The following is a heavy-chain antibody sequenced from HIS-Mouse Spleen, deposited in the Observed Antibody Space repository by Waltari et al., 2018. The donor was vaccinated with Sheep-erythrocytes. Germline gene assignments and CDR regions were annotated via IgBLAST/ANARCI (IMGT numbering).Heavy chain of an antibody. V-gene: IGHV3-30-3*01. Sequence: QVQLVESGGGVVQPGRSLRLSCAASGFTFSSYAMHWVRQAPGKGLEWVAVISDDGSNKYYADSVKGRFTISRDNSKNTLYLQMNSLRAEDTAVYYCARGGFPYYYYYGMDVWGQGTTVTVSS. CDR3: ARGGFPYYYYYGMDV. J-gene: IGHJ6*02. D-gene: IGHD3-16*01. CDR2: ISDDGSNK. CDR1: GFTFSSYA.